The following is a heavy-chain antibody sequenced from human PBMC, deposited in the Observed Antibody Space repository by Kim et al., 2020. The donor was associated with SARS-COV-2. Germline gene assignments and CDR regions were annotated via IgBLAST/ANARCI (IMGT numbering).Heavy chain of an antibody. CDR3: TRGYTYRDY. J-gene: IGHJ4*02. CDR2: ISADGTKT. D-gene: IGHD5-18*01. Sequence: GGSLRLSCAASGFIFSNYWMHWVRQAPGNGLVWVSRISADGTKTNYSDSVKGRFTISRDNAKNTLYLQMNSLRDEDTAVYYCTRGYTYRDYWGQGTLVTGSS. V-gene: IGHV3-74*01. CDR1: GFIFSNYW.